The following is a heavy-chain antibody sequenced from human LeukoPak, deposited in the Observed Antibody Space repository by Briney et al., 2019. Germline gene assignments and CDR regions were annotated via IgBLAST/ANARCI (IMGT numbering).Heavy chain of an antibody. CDR2: FDPEDGET. CDR3: ATANRSLAAAGHSNWYFDL. D-gene: IGHD6-13*01. J-gene: IGHJ2*01. CDR1: GYTLTELS. V-gene: IGHV1-24*01. Sequence: ASVKVSCKVSGYTLTELSMHWVRQAPGKGLEWMGGFDPEDGETIYAQKFQGRVTMTEDTSTDTAYMELISLRSEDTAVYYCATANRSLAAAGHSNWYFDLWGRGTLVTVSS.